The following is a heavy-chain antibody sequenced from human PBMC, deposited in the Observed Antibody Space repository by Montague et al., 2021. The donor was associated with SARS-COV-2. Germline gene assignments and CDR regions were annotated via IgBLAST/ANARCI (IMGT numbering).Heavy chain of an antibody. D-gene: IGHD3-10*01. J-gene: IGHJ4*02. CDR1: GFIISNYW. V-gene: IGHV3-7*01. CDR3: ARDLLRYSSGSFCDY. Sequence: SLRLSCAASGFIISNYWMGWVRQAPGKGLEWVAKIKKDGSEMYYVDSVRGRFTISRDNAGKSLSLHVNSLTTDDTAVYYCARDLLRYSSGSFCDYWGQGTLVTVSS. CDR2: IKKDGSEM.